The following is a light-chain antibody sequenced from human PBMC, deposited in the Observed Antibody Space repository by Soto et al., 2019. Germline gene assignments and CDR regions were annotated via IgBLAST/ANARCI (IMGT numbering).Light chain of an antibody. CDR3: QQYNSYPWA. V-gene: IGKV1-5*03. Sequence: DIQMTQSPSTLSASVGDRVTISCRATQNIGAWLAWYQQKPGKAPRLLIYKASIQSGVSSRFSGSGSGTEFTLTISSLQPDDFATYYCQQYNSYPWAFGQGTKVDVK. CDR2: KAS. J-gene: IGKJ1*01. CDR1: QNIGAW.